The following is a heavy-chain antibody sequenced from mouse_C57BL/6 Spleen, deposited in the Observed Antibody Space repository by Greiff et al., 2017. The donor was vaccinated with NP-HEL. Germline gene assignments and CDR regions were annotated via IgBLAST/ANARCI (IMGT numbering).Heavy chain of an antibody. V-gene: IGHV1-15*01. Sequence: LVESGAELVRPGASVTLSCKASGYTFTDYEMHWVKQTPVHGLEWIGAIDPETGGTAYNQKFKGKAILTADKSSSTAYMELRSLTSEDSAVYYCTKGAYGNYEYFDVWGTGTTVTVSS. D-gene: IGHD2-1*01. J-gene: IGHJ1*03. CDR3: TKGAYGNYEYFDV. CDR2: IDPETGGT. CDR1: GYTFTDYE.